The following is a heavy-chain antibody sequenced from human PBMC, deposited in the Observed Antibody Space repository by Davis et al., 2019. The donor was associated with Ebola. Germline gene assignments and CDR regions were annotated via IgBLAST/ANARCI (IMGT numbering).Heavy chain of an antibody. D-gene: IGHD3-22*01. J-gene: IGHJ6*02. CDR3: ARGGVRPYYYDSSGYRYYYYYYGMDV. Sequence: PSETLSLTCAVSGGSISSSNWWSWVRQPPGKGLEWIGEINHSGSTNYNPSLKSRVTISVDTSKNQFSLKLSSVTAADTAVYYCARGGVRPYYYDSSGYRYYYYYYGMDVWGQGTTVTVSS. V-gene: IGHV4-4*02. CDR2: INHSGST. CDR1: GGSISSSNW.